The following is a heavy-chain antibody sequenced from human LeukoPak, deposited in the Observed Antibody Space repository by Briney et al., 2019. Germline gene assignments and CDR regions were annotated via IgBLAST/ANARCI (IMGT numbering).Heavy chain of an antibody. Sequence: SLRLSCTASGFIFSKYGMKWVRQPPGKGLERVSGISWNSGSIGYADSVKGRFTITRESAKNCLYLKMNSMRAEDTALYYCAKGGPGVSGDYWYFDLWGRGTLVTVYS. CDR1: GFIFSKYG. CDR3: AKGGPGVSGDYWYFDL. CDR2: ISWNSGSI. D-gene: IGHD2-15*01. V-gene: IGHV3-9*01. J-gene: IGHJ2*01.